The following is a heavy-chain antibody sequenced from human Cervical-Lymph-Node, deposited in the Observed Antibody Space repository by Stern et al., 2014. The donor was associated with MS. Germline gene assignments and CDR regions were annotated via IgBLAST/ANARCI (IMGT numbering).Heavy chain of an antibody. CDR2: IYHSGST. CDR3: AREGYSSSYDAFDI. Sequence: QVQLVQSGPGLVKPSGTLSLTCAVSGGSISSSNWWSWVRQPPGKGLEWIGEIYHSGSTNYNPSLKSRVTISVDKSKTQFSLKLSSVTAADTAVYYCAREGYSSSYDAFDIWGQGTMVTVSS. CDR1: GGSISSSNW. D-gene: IGHD6-6*01. V-gene: IGHV4-4*02. J-gene: IGHJ3*02.